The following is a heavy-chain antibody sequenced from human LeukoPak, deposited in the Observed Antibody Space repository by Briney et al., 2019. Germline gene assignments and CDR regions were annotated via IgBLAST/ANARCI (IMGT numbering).Heavy chain of an antibody. J-gene: IGHJ4*02. CDR1: GGSLSSYA. V-gene: IGHV1-69*04. D-gene: IGHD1-26*01. CDR3: ARDMSLLTLDLPPSFYFDR. CDR2: IIPIVGTV. Sequence: SVKVSCKSSGGSLSSYAITWVRQAPGQGLEWMGRIIPIVGTVSYAQKFQGRVTITADRSTDTTYMELSSLTSDDTAVYYCARDMSLLTLDLPPSFYFDRWGPGTLISVSS.